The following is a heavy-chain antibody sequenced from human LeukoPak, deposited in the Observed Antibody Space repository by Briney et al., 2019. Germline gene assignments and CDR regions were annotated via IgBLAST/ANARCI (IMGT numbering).Heavy chain of an antibody. J-gene: IGHJ4*02. CDR2: IWYDGSNK. Sequence: GGSLRISCAASGFSFSSYPISWVRQAPGKGLEWVAVIWYDGSNKYYADSVKGRFTISRDNSKNTLYLQMNSLRAEDTAVYYCARPHDSSGYYHYWFDYWGQGTLVTVSS. D-gene: IGHD3-22*01. CDR3: ARPHDSSGYYHYWFDY. CDR1: GFSFSSYP. V-gene: IGHV3-33*01.